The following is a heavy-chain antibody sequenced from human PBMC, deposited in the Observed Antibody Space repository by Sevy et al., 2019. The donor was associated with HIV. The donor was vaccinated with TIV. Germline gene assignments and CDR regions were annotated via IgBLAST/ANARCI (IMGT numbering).Heavy chain of an antibody. CDR3: ARAGGSTDWGMDV. J-gene: IGHJ6*02. Sequence: SETLSLTCTVSGGSISSFYWSWIRQPPGKGLEYIGYIYDSETTNYNPPLKSRVTISVDTSKNQFSLKLSSVTAAETAVYYCARAGGSTDWGMDVWGRGTTVTVSS. D-gene: IGHD6-19*01. CDR2: IYDSETT. V-gene: IGHV4-59*01. CDR1: GGSISSFY.